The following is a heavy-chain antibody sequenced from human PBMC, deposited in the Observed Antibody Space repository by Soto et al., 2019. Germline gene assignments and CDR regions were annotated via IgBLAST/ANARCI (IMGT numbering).Heavy chain of an antibody. V-gene: IGHV4-4*02. CDR3: AREGYDDYVWGSYRSYYFDY. CDR2: IYHSGST. D-gene: IGHD3-16*02. CDR1: GGSISSSNW. J-gene: IGHJ4*02. Sequence: SETLSLTCAVSGGSISSSNWWSWVRQPPGKGLEWIGEIYHSGSTNYNPSLKSRVTISVDKPKNQFSLKLSSVTAADTAVYYCAREGYDDYVWGSYRSYYFDYWGQGTLVTVSS.